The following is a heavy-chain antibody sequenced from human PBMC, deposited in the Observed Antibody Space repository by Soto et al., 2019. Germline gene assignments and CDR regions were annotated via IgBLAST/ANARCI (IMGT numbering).Heavy chain of an antibody. J-gene: IGHJ4*02. CDR2: IYYSGST. CDR1: GGSISSYY. CDR3: ARYGDYVYFDY. Sequence: SETLSLTCTVSGGSISSYYWSWIRQPPGKGLEWIGYIYYSGSTNYNPSLKSRVTIQVDTSKNQFSLKLSSVTAADTAVYYCARYGDYVYFDYWGQGTLVTVSS. D-gene: IGHD4-17*01. V-gene: IGHV4-59*08.